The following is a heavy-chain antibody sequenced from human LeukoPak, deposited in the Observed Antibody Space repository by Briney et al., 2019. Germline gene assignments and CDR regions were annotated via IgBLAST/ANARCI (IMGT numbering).Heavy chain of an antibody. V-gene: IGHV3-23*01. D-gene: IGHD2-8*02. J-gene: IGHJ4*02. CDR3: AKGTLRSCTGARCYPFDY. CDR2: ITGSGDST. CDR1: RFSFSAYA. Sequence: GGSLRLSCAASRFSFSAYAMNWARQAPGKGLEWVSSITGSGDSTYIADSVKGRFTIYRDNSENTMYMQMNNLRAEDTAVYYCAKGTLRSCTGARCYPFDYWGQGTLVNVSS.